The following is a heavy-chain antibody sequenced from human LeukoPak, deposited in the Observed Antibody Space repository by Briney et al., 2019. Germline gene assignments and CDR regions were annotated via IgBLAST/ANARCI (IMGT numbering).Heavy chain of an antibody. J-gene: IGHJ3*02. V-gene: IGHV4-31*03. CDR1: GDSVTRGGYF. D-gene: IGHD2-21*02. CDR3: ARDVVVTSSPDAFDI. CDR2: ISNSGTA. Sequence: SQTLSLTCTVSGDSVTRGGYFWTWIRQHPGKGLEWIGYISNSGTASYHPSLKSRVSISVDTSNNQFSLRLSSVTAADTAVYYCARDVVVTSSPDAFDIWGQGTMVTVSS.